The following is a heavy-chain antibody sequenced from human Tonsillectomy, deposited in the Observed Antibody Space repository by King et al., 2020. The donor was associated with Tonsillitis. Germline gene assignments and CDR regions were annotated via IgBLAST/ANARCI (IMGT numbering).Heavy chain of an antibody. CDR2: TLYDGSAK. CDR3: ATTQLPVAVAFDI. Sequence: VQLVESGGGVVQPGGSLRLSCTASGFSFDSYAIHWVRQAPGKRPQWVAATLYDGSAKYYTDSVTGRFTISRDNSKNTLFLQMNTLRHEDTATYFCATTQLPVAVAFDIWGQGTTVIVSS. D-gene: IGHD2-2*01. V-gene: IGHV3-30*10. J-gene: IGHJ3*02. CDR1: GFSFDSYA.